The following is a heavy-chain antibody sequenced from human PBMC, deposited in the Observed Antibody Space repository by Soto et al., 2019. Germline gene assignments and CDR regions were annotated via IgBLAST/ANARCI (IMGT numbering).Heavy chain of an antibody. CDR1: GYTLTNYG. D-gene: IGHD5-12*01. V-gene: IGHV1-18*04. CDR3: ATDGPSNSGNLYAFDI. J-gene: IGHJ3*02. CDR2: VTPYKADT. Sequence: QAQLVQSGAEVKKSGASVRVSCKAYGYTLTNYGDTWVRQAPGQGLEWLGRVTPYKADTNSAQNLQGRVTMATDTSTNTAYLELRSLRSDDTAVYFCATDGPSNSGNLYAFDIWGQGTMVTVSA.